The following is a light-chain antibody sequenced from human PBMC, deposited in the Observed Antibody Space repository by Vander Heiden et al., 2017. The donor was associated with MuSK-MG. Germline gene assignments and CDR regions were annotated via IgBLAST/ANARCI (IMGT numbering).Light chain of an antibody. CDR3: QQYNNGPPWT. J-gene: IGKJ1*01. Sequence: EVMMTQSPVTLSVSPGERATLSCRASQRVSNNLAWYQQKPGQAPRLLIYGASTRATGIPARFSGSGSGTEFTLTISSLQSEDFAVYYCQQYNNGPPWTFGQGTKVEIK. CDR2: GAS. CDR1: QRVSNN. V-gene: IGKV3-15*01.